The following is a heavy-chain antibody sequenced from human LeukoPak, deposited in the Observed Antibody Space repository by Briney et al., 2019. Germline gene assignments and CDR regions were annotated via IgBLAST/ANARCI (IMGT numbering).Heavy chain of an antibody. CDR1: GGTFSSYA. Sequence: ASVKVSCKASGGTFSSYAISWVRQAPGQGLEWMGGIIPIFGTTNYAQKFQGRVTITADKSTSTAYIELSSLISDDTAVYDCGRGEDIAYMDVWGKGATGNVS. J-gene: IGHJ6*03. D-gene: IGHD5-12*01. CDR2: IIPIFGTT. V-gene: IGHV1-69*06. CDR3: GRGEDIAYMDV.